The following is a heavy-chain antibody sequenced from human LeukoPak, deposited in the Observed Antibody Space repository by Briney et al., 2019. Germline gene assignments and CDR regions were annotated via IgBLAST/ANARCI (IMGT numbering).Heavy chain of an antibody. CDR3: ATFRQVLLPFES. CDR2: IFPSGGEI. D-gene: IGHD2-8*02. CDR1: GFTFSTFA. Sequence: GGSLRLSCAASGFTFSTFAMIWVRQPPGKGLEWVSSIFPSGGEIHYADSVRGRFTISRDNSKSTLSLQMNSLRAEDTAIYYCATFRQVLLPFESWGQGTLVTVSS. J-gene: IGHJ4*02. V-gene: IGHV3-23*01.